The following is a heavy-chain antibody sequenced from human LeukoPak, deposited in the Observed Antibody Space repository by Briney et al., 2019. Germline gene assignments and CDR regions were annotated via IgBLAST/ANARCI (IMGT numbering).Heavy chain of an antibody. J-gene: IGHJ5*02. D-gene: IGHD2-21*01. CDR3: ARVGKMVYCGGDCYRPSWFDP. Sequence: SETLSLTCAVYGGSFSGYYWSWIRQPPGKGLEWIGYIYYSGSTYHNPSLKSRVTISVDTSKNQFSLKLSSVTAADTAVYYCARVGKMVYCGGDCYRPSWFDPWGQGTLVTVSS. CDR2: IYYSGST. V-gene: IGHV4-30-4*08. CDR1: GGSFSGYY.